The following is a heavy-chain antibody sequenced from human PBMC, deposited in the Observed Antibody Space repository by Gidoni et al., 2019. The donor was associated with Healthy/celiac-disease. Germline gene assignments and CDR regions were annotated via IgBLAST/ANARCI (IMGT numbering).Heavy chain of an antibody. CDR1: GFTFSSYS. CDR2: ISSSSSYI. J-gene: IGHJ4*02. CDR3: ARGSSSWRRYLDY. Sequence: EVQLVESGGGLVKHGGSLRLSGAASGFTFSSYSMNWVRQAPGKGLEWVSSISSSSSYIDYADSVKGLFTIYRENAKNSLELKMNSLRAEDTAVYYWARGSSSWRRYLDYWGQGTLVTVSS. D-gene: IGHD6-13*01. V-gene: IGHV3-21*01.